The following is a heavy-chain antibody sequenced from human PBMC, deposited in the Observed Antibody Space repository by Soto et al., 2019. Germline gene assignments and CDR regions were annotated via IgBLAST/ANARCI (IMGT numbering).Heavy chain of an antibody. CDR1: EISFITYW. CDR3: VRAVSGSFAL. J-gene: IGHJ4*02. CDR2: IKEDGREK. D-gene: IGHD3-9*01. V-gene: IGHV3-7*04. Sequence: EVQLAESGGGMVQSGGTLRRSCEASEISFITYWLNWVRQAPGKGLELLASIKEDGREKQYVDSVKGRFTISRDNAENSLYLQMNSLSEEDTAVYYCVRAVSGSFALWGQGTLVIFSS.